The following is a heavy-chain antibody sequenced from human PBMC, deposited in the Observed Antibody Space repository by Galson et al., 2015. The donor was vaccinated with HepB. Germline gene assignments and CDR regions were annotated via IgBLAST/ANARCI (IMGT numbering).Heavy chain of an antibody. Sequence: SVKVSCKASGYTFSNYYIHWVRQAPGQGLEWMGIINPSGGSTSYAQKFQGRVTMTRDTSTSTVYMELSSLRSEDSALYYCARDGGSASPTYHFDYWGQGTLVTVSS. D-gene: IGHD1-26*01. V-gene: IGHV1-46*01. J-gene: IGHJ4*02. CDR3: ARDGGSASPTYHFDY. CDR1: GYTFSNYY. CDR2: INPSGGST.